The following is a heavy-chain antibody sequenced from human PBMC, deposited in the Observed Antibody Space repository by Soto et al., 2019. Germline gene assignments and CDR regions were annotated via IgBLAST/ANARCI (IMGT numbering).Heavy chain of an antibody. V-gene: IGHV3-23*01. Sequence: EVQLLESGGGLVQPGGSLRLSCAASGFTFSSYAMSWVRQAPGKGLEWVSAISGSGGSTYYADSVKGRFTISRDNSKNTLYLQMNSLRAEDTAVYYCAKEGCSGGGCHGNYFDYWGQGTLVTVSS. J-gene: IGHJ4*02. CDR3: AKEGCSGGGCHGNYFDY. D-gene: IGHD2-15*01. CDR1: GFTFSSYA. CDR2: ISGSGGST.